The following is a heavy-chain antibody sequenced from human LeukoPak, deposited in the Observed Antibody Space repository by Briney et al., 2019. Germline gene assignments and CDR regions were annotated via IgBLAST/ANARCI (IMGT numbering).Heavy chain of an antibody. Sequence: SETLSLTCTVSGGSISSYYWSWIRQPPGKGLEWIGYISYSGSTNYNPSLKSRATMSLDTSKNQFSLKLSSVTAADTAVYYCARGLRAYYFDGSGHFDYWGQGTLITVSS. CDR2: ISYSGST. V-gene: IGHV4-59*01. CDR1: GGSISSYY. CDR3: ARGLRAYYFDGSGHFDY. D-gene: IGHD3-22*01. J-gene: IGHJ4*02.